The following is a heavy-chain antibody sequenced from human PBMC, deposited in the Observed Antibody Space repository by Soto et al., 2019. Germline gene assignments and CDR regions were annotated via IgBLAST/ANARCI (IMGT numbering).Heavy chain of an antibody. D-gene: IGHD1-26*01. J-gene: IGHJ3*02. CDR3: AQDRKWELLDDGFDI. Sequence: GGSLRLSCAASGFTFSSYAMSWVRQAPGKGLEWVSAISGSGGSTYYADYMKGRFTISRDNSKNTLYLQMNSLRAEDTAVYYCAQDRKWELLDDGFDIWGQGTMVTVSS. V-gene: IGHV3-23*01. CDR1: GFTFSSYA. CDR2: ISGSGGST.